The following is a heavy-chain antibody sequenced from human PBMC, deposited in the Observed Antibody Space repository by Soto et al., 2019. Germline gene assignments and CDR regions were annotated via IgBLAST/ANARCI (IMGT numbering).Heavy chain of an antibody. D-gene: IGHD6-6*01. CDR3: ARDRKSRAARLPGFDY. J-gene: IGHJ4*02. V-gene: IGHV1-69*01. CDR1: GGTFSSYA. Sequence: QVQLVQSGAEVKKPGSSVKVSCKASGGTFSSYAISWVRQAPGQGLEWMGGIIPIFGTANYAQKFQGRVTITADESTSTAYMELSTLRSEDTAVYYCARDRKSRAARLPGFDYWGQGTLVTVSS. CDR2: IIPIFGTA.